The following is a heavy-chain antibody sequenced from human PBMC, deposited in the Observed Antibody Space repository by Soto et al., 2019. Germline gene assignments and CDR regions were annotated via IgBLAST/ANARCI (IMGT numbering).Heavy chain of an antibody. V-gene: IGHV1-46*03. CDR1: GYTFTSYY. CDR2: INPSGGST. Sequence: ASVKVSCKASGYTFTSYYMHWVRQAPGQGLEWMGIINPSGGSTSYAQKFQGRVTMTRDTSTSTVYMELSSLRSEDTAVYYCARGGGIAAAGTFLGYWGQGTLVTVSS. CDR3: ARGGGIAAAGTFLGY. J-gene: IGHJ4*02. D-gene: IGHD6-13*01.